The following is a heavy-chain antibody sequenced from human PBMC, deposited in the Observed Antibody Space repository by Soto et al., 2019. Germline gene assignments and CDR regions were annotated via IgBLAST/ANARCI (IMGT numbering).Heavy chain of an antibody. D-gene: IGHD3-16*02. V-gene: IGHV2-5*02. Sequence: QITLKESGPTLVEPTQTLTLTCTFSGFSLTTRQVGVGWIRQPPGQALEWLAVNYWDNDKRYSPSLKRRLAITKATTKNQVVLTLNNMDPLDIATSYCANLMITYGGVIADDAFDDWGHGTMVTV. J-gene: IGHJ3*01. CDR1: GFSLTTRQVG. CDR2: NYWDNDK. CDR3: ANLMITYGGVIADDAFDD.